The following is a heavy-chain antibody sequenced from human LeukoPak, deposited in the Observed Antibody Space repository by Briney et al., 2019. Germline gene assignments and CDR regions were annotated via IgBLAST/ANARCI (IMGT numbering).Heavy chain of an antibody. Sequence: SETLSLTCTVSGVSISSGGYYWSWLRQHPGKGLEWIGYIYYSGSTYYNPSLKSRVTISVDTSKNQFSLKLSSVTAADTAVYYCARDIYGSGSTWGQGTLVTVSS. D-gene: IGHD3-10*01. CDR3: ARDIYGSGST. J-gene: IGHJ5*02. CDR1: GVSISSGGYY. CDR2: IYYSGST. V-gene: IGHV4-31*03.